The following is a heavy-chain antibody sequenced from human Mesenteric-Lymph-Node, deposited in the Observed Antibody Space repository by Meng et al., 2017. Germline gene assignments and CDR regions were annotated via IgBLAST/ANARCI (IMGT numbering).Heavy chain of an antibody. D-gene: IGHD2-15*01. CDR3: AKASTPYCSGGSCYGEIDY. V-gene: IGHV3-21*04. J-gene: IGHJ4*02. CDR2: ISSSSSYI. Sequence: WARQPPGKGLEWVSSISSSSSYIYYADSVKGRFTISRDNAKNSLYLQMNSLRAEDMALYYCAKASTPYCSGGSCYGEIDYWGQGTLVTVSS.